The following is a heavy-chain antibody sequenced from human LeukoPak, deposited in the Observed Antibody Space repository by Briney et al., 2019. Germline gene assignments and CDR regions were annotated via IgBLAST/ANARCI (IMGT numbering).Heavy chain of an antibody. Sequence: SRTLSLTCASSGDSFSSNSAAWNWIRQSPSRGLEWLGRTYYRSKWYTDYAVFVKSRITINPDTSKNQFSLQLNSVTPEDTAVYYCARLYGSGGQIDYWGQGTLVTVSS. V-gene: IGHV6-1*01. J-gene: IGHJ4*02. D-gene: IGHD3-10*01. CDR2: TYYRSKWYT. CDR3: ARLYGSGGQIDY. CDR1: GDSFSSNSAA.